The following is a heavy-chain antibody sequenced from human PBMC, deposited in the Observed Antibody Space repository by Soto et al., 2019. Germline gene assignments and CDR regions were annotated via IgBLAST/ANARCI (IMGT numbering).Heavy chain of an antibody. D-gene: IGHD3-9*01. CDR1: GGSISSSNW. Sequence: SETLSLTCAVSGGSISSSNWWSWVRQPPGKGLECTGQIYHSASTNYNPSLESRVTISVDKSKNQFSLKLSSVTAADTAVYYCARAIYDILTGYYGDYYYGMDVWGRGTTVTFSS. CDR2: IYHSAST. V-gene: IGHV4-4*02. J-gene: IGHJ6*02. CDR3: ARAIYDILTGYYGDYYYGMDV.